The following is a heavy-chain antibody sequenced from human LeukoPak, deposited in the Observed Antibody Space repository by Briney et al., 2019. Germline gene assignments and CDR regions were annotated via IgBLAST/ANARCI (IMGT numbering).Heavy chain of an antibody. Sequence: GGSLRLSCAASGFAFNDYYMDWVRQTPGKGLEWVCRSRNKANSYATEYVPSVKGRFTISRDASKNSLYLQINSLRTEDTAVYYCARDDGGSYDCWGQGTLVIVSS. D-gene: IGHD3-16*01. CDR3: ARDDGGSYDC. J-gene: IGHJ4*02. CDR1: GFAFNDYY. CDR2: SRNKANSYAT. V-gene: IGHV3-72*01.